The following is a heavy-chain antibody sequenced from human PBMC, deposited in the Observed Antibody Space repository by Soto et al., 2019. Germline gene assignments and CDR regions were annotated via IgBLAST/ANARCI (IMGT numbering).Heavy chain of an antibody. Sequence: SETLSLTCAVYGGSFSGYCWSWIRQPPGKGLEWIGEINHSGSTNYNPSLKSRVNISVDTSKNQFSLKLSSVTAADTAVYYCTGGGVLRAEFWGQEPLVPVPS. J-gene: IGHJ4*02. CDR2: INHSGST. D-gene: IGHD3-10*01. CDR3: TGGGVLRAEF. V-gene: IGHV4-34*01. CDR1: GGSFSGYC.